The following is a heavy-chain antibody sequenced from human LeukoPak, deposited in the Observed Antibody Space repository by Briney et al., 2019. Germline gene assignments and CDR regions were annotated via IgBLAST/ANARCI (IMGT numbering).Heavy chain of an antibody. CDR2: IRFDGSNI. J-gene: IGHJ4*02. CDR3: VREDTPATANY. CDR1: GISFSAHG. Sequence: GGSLRLSCAASGISFSAHGMHWVRQAPGKGLEWVAIIRFDGSNIHYADSVKGRFTISRDNSKDTLFLQMHSLRPGDTAVYYCVREDTPATANYWGQGTLVTISS. D-gene: IGHD2-21*02. V-gene: IGHV3-33*01.